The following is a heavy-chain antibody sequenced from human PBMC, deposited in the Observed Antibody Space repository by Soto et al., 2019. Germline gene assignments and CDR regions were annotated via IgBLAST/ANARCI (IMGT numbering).Heavy chain of an antibody. V-gene: IGHV3-23*01. Sequence: QPGGSLRLSCTASGFTFSSYAMSWGRQGPGKGLEWVSSITGSGGSTYFADSVKGRFTFSRDNSKNTLYLQMNSRGAEDTAADYWARGGARTYYYDPSGYYPFDYWGQGTLVTVSS. J-gene: IGHJ4*02. CDR1: GFTFSSYA. D-gene: IGHD3-22*01. CDR3: ARGGARTYYYDPSGYYPFDY. CDR2: ITGSGGST.